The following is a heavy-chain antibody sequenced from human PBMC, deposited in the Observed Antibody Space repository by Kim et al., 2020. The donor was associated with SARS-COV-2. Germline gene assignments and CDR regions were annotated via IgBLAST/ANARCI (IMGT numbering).Heavy chain of an antibody. J-gene: IGHJ4*02. D-gene: IGHD2-15*01. Sequence: VKGRLTISRDNSKNTLYLQMNSLRAEDTAVYYCAKAPIVVVVAASSYFDYWGQGTLVTVSS. V-gene: IGHV3-23*01. CDR3: AKAPIVVVVAASSYFDY.